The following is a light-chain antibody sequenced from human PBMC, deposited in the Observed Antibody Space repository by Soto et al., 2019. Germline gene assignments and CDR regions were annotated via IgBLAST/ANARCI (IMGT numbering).Light chain of an antibody. CDR2: GAS. V-gene: IGKV3-20*01. Sequence: DIVLTQSPGILSLSPGERATLSCRASQSVSSNYLAWYQQKPGQTPRLLIYGASSRATGMPDRFSGSGSGTAFTLTISRLEPDDFAVYYCQQYGSSPYTFGQGTKLEIK. CDR3: QQYGSSPYT. CDR1: QSVSSNY. J-gene: IGKJ2*01.